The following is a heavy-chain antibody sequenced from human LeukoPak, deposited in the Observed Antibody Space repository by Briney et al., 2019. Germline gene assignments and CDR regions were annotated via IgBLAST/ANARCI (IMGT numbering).Heavy chain of an antibody. Sequence: GGSLRLSCAASGFTFSDYWMSCVRQAPGKGLEWVANIKQDGSEKYYVDSVKGRCTISRDNAKNSLHLQMNSLRAEDTAVYYCARDPSALDIWGQGTMVTVSS. CDR3: ARDPSALDI. J-gene: IGHJ3*02. CDR2: IKQDGSEK. V-gene: IGHV3-7*05. CDR1: GFTFSDYW.